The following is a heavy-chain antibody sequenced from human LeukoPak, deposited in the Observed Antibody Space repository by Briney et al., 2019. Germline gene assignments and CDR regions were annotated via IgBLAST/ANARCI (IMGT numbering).Heavy chain of an antibody. Sequence: PGGSLRLSCAASGFTFSSYGMHWVRQAPGKGLEWVAFIRYDGTNKYYADSVKGRFTISRDNSKNTLYLQINSLRAEDTAVYYCARDGKDSSSWNYYYYMDVWGKGTTVTVSS. V-gene: IGHV3-30*02. CDR1: GFTFSSYG. J-gene: IGHJ6*03. CDR2: IRYDGTNK. D-gene: IGHD6-13*01. CDR3: ARDGKDSSSWNYYYYMDV.